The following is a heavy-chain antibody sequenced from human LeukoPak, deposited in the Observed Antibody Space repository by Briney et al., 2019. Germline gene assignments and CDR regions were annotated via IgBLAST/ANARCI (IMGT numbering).Heavy chain of an antibody. Sequence: GESLKISCKGSGYSFTSYWIDWVRQTPGKGLEYMGIIYPGDFDTRYSPSFQGQVTISADKSITTVYLQWSSLKASDTAMYYCARRGVGGYDLDYWGQGTVVTVPS. J-gene: IGHJ4*02. V-gene: IGHV5-51*01. CDR3: ARRGVGGYDLDY. D-gene: IGHD5-12*01. CDR1: GYSFTSYW. CDR2: IYPGDFDT.